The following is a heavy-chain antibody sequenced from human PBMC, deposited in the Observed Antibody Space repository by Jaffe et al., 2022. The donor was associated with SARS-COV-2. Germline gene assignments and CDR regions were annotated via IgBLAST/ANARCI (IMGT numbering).Heavy chain of an antibody. CDR1: GFTFDDYA. Sequence: EVQLVESGGGLVQPGRSLRLSCAASGFTFDDYAMHWVRQAPGKGLEWVSGISWNSGSIGYADSVKGRFTISRDNAKNSLYLQMNSLRAEDTALYYCAKDIRAGYDSSGYPDYWGQGTLVTVSS. D-gene: IGHD3-22*01. CDR3: AKDIRAGYDSSGYPDY. CDR2: ISWNSGSI. J-gene: IGHJ4*02. V-gene: IGHV3-9*01.